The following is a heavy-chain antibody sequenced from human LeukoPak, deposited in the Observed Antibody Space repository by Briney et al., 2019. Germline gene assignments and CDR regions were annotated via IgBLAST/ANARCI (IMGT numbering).Heavy chain of an antibody. CDR2: IKQDGSEK. V-gene: IGHV3-7*01. CDR3: ARDLRYSSSWYKTYLFDY. Sequence: PGRSLRLSCAASGFTFSTYWMSWVRQAPGKGLEWVANIKQDGSEKYYVDSVKGRFTISRDNAKTSLYLQMNSLRAEDTAVYYCARDLRYSSSWYKTYLFDYWGQGTLVTVSS. D-gene: IGHD6-13*01. CDR1: GFTFSTYW. J-gene: IGHJ4*02.